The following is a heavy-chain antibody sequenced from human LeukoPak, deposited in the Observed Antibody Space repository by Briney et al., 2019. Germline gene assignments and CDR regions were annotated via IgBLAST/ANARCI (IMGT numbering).Heavy chain of an antibody. CDR3: ARGGVIVNGRAFDI. CDR1: GGSFSGYY. CDR2: INHSGST. D-gene: IGHD3-16*02. Sequence: SETLSLTCAVYGGSFSGYYWSWIRQPPGKGLEWIGEINHSGSTNYNPSLKSRVTMSVDTSKNQFSLKLSSVTAADTAVYYCARGGVIVNGRAFDIWGQGKMVTVSS. J-gene: IGHJ3*02. V-gene: IGHV4-34*01.